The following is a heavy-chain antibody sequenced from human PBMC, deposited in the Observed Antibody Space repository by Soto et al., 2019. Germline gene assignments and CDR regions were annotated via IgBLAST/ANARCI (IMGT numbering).Heavy chain of an antibody. CDR2: IYYSGST. CDR3: ARRGSSSWYGY. V-gene: IGHV4-39*01. D-gene: IGHD6-13*01. CDR1: GGSIGSSSYY. J-gene: IGHJ4*02. Sequence: QLQLQESGPGLVKPSETLSLTCTVSGGSIGSSSYYWGWIRQPPGKGLEWIGSIYYSGSTYYNPSLKSRVTISVDTSKNQFSLKLSSVTAADTAVYYCARRGSSSWYGYWGQGTLVTVSS.